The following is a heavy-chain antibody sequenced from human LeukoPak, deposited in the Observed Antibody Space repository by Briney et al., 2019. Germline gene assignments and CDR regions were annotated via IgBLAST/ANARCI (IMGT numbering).Heavy chain of an antibody. CDR3: ARDRVYSSSWGPDY. J-gene: IGHJ4*02. Sequence: GSLRLSCAASGFTFSNCSMNWVRQAPGKGLEWVSYITSSSSTIYYADSVKGRFTISRDNAKNSLYLQMNSLRAEDTAVYYCARDRVYSSSWGPDYWGQGTLVTVSS. V-gene: IGHV3-48*04. D-gene: IGHD6-13*01. CDR1: GFTFSNCS. CDR2: ITSSSSTI.